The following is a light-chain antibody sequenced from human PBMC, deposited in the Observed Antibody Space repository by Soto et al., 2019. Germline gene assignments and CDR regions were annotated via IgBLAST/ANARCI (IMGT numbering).Light chain of an antibody. CDR1: SSNIGSNT. V-gene: IGLV1-44*01. CDR2: TND. CDR3: AAWDDSLNGVV. J-gene: IGLJ2*01. Sequence: QSVLTQPPSASGTPGQRVTISCSGSSSNIGSNTVHWYQQFPGTAPKLLMYTNDQRPSGIPDRFSGSKSGTSGSLAISGLQSEDEAEYYCAAWDDSLNGVVFGGGTKLTVL.